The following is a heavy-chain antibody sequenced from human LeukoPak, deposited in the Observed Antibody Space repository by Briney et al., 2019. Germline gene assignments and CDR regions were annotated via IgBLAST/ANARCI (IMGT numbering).Heavy chain of an antibody. CDR3: AKSSTVVTTYFDY. D-gene: IGHD4-23*01. J-gene: IGHJ4*02. CDR2: SGSGGST. Sequence: GGSLRLSCAASGFTFGSYAMSRVRQAPGKGLEWVSASGSGGSTYYADSVKGRFTISRDNSKNTLYLQMNSLRAEDTAVYYCAKSSTVVTTYFDYWGQGTLVTVSS. CDR1: GFTFGSYA. V-gene: IGHV3-23*01.